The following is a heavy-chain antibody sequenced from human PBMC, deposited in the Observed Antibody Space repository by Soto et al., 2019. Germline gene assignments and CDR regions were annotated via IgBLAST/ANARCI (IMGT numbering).Heavy chain of an antibody. CDR1: GGTFSSYA. V-gene: IGHV1-69*13. CDR2: IIPIFGTA. Sequence: SLKVSCKASGGTFSSYAISGVREAPGQGLEWMGGIIPIFGTANYAQKFQGRVTITADESTSTAYMELSSLRSEDTAVYYCARAKSLGVVITQYYYYYGMDVWGQGTTVTVSS. D-gene: IGHD3-3*01. J-gene: IGHJ6*02. CDR3: ARAKSLGVVITQYYYYYGMDV.